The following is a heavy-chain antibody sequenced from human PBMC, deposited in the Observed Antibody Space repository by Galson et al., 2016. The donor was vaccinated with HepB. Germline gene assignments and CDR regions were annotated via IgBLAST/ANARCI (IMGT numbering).Heavy chain of an antibody. D-gene: IGHD1-1*01. CDR1: GFTFSNYA. CDR3: AGLDYAMDV. CDR2: IKRDGSEG. J-gene: IGHJ6*02. V-gene: IGHV3-7*01. Sequence: LRLSCAASGFTFSNYAMSWVRQAPGKGLEWVASIKRDGSEGYYVDSVRGRFTISRDNAKNSLYLQMNSLRDEDTGVYYCAGLDYAMDVWGQGTTVIVS.